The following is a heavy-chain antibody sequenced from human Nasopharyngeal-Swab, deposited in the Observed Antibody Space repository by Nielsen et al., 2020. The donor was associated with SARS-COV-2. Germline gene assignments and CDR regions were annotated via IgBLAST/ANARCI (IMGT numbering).Heavy chain of an antibody. J-gene: IGHJ6*02. Sequence: SVKVSCKASGGTFSSYAISWVRQAPGQGLEWMGRIIPIFGIANYAQKLQGRVTITADKSKSTAYMELSSLRSEDTAVYYCASQGGGDYYDSRRYYNYVMDVWGQGTTVTVSS. V-gene: IGHV1-69*04. CDR1: GGTFSSYA. D-gene: IGHD3-22*01. CDR2: IIPIFGIA. CDR3: ASQGGGDYYDSRRYYNYVMDV.